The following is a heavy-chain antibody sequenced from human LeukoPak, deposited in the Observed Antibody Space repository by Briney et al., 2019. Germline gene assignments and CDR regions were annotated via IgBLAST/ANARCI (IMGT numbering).Heavy chain of an antibody. CDR1: GFTFSSYG. CDR3: ARVRYGDYSIDY. Sequence: GGSLRLSCAASGFTFSSYGMHWVRQAPGKGLEWVAFIRYDGSNKYYADSVKGRFTISRDNSKNTLYLQMGSLRAEDMAVYYCARVRYGDYSIDYWGQGTLVTVPS. J-gene: IGHJ4*02. D-gene: IGHD4-17*01. CDR2: IRYDGSNK. V-gene: IGHV3-30*02.